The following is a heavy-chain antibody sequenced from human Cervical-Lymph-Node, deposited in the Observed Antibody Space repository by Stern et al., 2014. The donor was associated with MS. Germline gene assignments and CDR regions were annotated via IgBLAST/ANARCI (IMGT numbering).Heavy chain of an antibody. CDR3: ARVRPAQWELPYYFDY. D-gene: IGHD1-26*01. Sequence: EDQLVESGGGLIQPGGSLRLSCAASGFTVSSNYMSWVRQAPGKGLAWVSVIYSGGSTYYADSVKGRFTISRDNSKNTLYLQMNSLRAEDTAVYYCARVRPAQWELPYYFDYWGQGTLVTVSS. CDR2: IYSGGST. CDR1: GFTVSSNY. V-gene: IGHV3-53*01. J-gene: IGHJ4*02.